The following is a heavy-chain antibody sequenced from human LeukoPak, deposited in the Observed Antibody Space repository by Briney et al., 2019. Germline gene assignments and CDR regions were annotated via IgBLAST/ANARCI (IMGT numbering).Heavy chain of an antibody. D-gene: IGHD6-19*01. V-gene: IGHV1-2*02. J-gene: IGHJ5*02. CDR1: GYSLTGYY. Sequence: ASVKVSCKASGYSLTGYYMHWVRQAPGQGLEWMGWINPNSGGTNYAQKFQGRVTMTRDTSTSTAYMELSRLRPADTAVYYCARSRVAENCFDPWGQGTLVTVSS. CDR3: ARSRVAENCFDP. CDR2: INPNSGGT.